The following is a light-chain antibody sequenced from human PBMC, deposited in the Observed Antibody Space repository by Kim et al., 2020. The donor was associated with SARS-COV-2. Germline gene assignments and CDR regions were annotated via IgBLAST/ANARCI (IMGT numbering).Light chain of an antibody. CDR3: QTWGTGGIGMV. CDR2: VNSDGSH. Sequence: QLVLTQSPSASASLGASVKLTCTLSSGHSNYAIAWHQQQPEKGPRFLMKVNSDGSHSKGDGIPDRFSGSSSGAERYLTISSLQSEDEADYYCQTWGTGGIGMVFGGGTQLTVL. CDR1: SGHSNYA. J-gene: IGLJ3*02. V-gene: IGLV4-69*01.